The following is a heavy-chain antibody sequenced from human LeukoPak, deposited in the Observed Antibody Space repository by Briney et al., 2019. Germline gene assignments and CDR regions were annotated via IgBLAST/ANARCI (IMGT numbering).Heavy chain of an antibody. CDR3: ARNLISVAGELDY. D-gene: IGHD6-19*01. J-gene: IGHJ4*02. Sequence: PGGSLRLSCVASGFTFSRSWMSWVRQAPGKGLEWVSYISSSSSTIYYADSVRGRFTLSRDNAKNSLYLQMSSLRDEDTAVYYCARNLISVAGELDYWGQGTLVTVSS. CDR1: GFTFSRSW. V-gene: IGHV3-48*02. CDR2: ISSSSSTI.